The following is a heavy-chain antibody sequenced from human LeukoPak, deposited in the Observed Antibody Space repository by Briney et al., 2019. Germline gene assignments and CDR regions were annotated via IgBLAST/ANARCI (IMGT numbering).Heavy chain of an antibody. CDR1: GFSLSNTS. CDR2: IYTGGSA. V-gene: IGHV3-53*01. Sequence: GGSLRLSCAASGFSLSNTSISWVRQAPGKGLEWVSVIYTGGSAYYPESVKGRFTISRDNSKNTLYLQMSSLRAEDTAVYYCARDAYSSGWYRWFDPWGQGTLVTVSS. J-gene: IGHJ5*02. CDR3: ARDAYSSGWYRWFDP. D-gene: IGHD6-19*01.